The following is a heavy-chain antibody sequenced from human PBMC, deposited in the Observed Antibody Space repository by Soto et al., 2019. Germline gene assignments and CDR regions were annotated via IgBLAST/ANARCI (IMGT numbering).Heavy chain of an antibody. CDR1: GFIFSNFG. CDR3: ARGLRSVLDY. D-gene: IGHD6-6*01. CDR2: ISSDEKIK. J-gene: IGHJ4*02. Sequence: GGSLRLSCVASGFIFSNFGMHWVRQAPGKGLEWVAVISSDEKIKQYADSVRGRFAISRDNSKNTLYLQMTSLRAEDTAIYYCARGLRSVLDYWGQGTLVTVSS. V-gene: IGHV3-33*01.